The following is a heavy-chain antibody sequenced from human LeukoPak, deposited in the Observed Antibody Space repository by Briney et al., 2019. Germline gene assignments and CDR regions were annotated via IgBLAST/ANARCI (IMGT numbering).Heavy chain of an antibody. V-gene: IGHV4-30-4*07. Sequence: TLSLTCAVSGGSITSGAFSWSWIRQPPGKGLEWIGYTYYSGTTYTNPSFKSRVTISVETSKNQFSLKLSSVAAADTAVYYCARVTGYMIEDYFDYWGQGTLVAVSS. CDR3: ARVTGYMIEDYFDY. J-gene: IGHJ4*02. CDR1: GGSITSGAFS. CDR2: TYYSGTT. D-gene: IGHD3-22*01.